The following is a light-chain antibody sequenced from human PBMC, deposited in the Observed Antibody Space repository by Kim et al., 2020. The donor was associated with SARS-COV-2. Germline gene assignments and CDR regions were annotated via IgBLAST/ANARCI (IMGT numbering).Light chain of an antibody. CDR3: QAWDSSTARVV. CDR2: QDS. Sequence: SYELTQPPSVSVSPGQTASITCSGDKLGDKYACWYQQKPGQSPVLVIYQDSKRPSGIPERFSGSNSGNTAPLTISGTQAMDEADYYCQAWDSSTARVVFG. CDR1: KLGDKY. J-gene: IGLJ2*01. V-gene: IGLV3-1*01.